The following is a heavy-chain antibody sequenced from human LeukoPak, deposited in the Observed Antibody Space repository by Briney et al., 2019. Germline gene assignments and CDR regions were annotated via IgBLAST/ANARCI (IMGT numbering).Heavy chain of an antibody. D-gene: IGHD1-1*01. Sequence: SETLSLTCTTSGVSINRFYWSWVRQPPGKELEWIGNIYSGVPTYFNPSLKSRVTISVDTSKNQFSLNLTSVTAADTAMYYCVQTTGWPGFDYWGQGILVTVSS. J-gene: IGHJ4*02. CDR2: IYSGVPT. V-gene: IGHV4-4*09. CDR3: VQTTGWPGFDY. CDR1: GVSINRFY.